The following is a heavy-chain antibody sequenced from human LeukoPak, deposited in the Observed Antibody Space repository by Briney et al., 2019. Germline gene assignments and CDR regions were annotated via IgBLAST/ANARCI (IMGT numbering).Heavy chain of an antibody. Sequence: SVKVSCKASGGTFSSYAISWVRQAPGQGLEWMGGIIPIFGTANYAQKFQGRVTITTDESTSTAYMELSSLRSEDTAAYYCARVTDDFWSGYYTKRGYYYYMDVWGKGTTVTVSS. CDR2: IIPIFGTA. CDR3: ARVTDDFWSGYYTKRGYYYYMDV. CDR1: GGTFSSYA. V-gene: IGHV1-69*05. D-gene: IGHD3-3*01. J-gene: IGHJ6*03.